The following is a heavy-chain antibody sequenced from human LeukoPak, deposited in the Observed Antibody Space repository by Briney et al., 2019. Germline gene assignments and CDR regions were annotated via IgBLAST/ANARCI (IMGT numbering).Heavy chain of an antibody. CDR3: AGLLYDRSGYYYLDW. CDR1: GGSISSRNYY. V-gene: IGHV4-39*01. J-gene: IGHJ4*02. D-gene: IGHD3-22*01. CDR2: IYYSGNI. Sequence: SETLSLTCTVSGGSISSRNYYWGWIRQPPGKGLEWIGSIYYSGNIYNNPSLKSRVTISVDTSKNQFSLKLSSVTAADTAVYHCAGLLYDRSGYYYLDWWGQGTLVTVSS.